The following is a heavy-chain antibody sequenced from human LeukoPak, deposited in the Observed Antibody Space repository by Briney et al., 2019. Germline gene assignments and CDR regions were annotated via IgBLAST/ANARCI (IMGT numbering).Heavy chain of an antibody. J-gene: IGHJ4*02. CDR2: TFYRSKWSN. Sequence: SQTLSLTCVISGDSVSRNTATWNWIRQSPSRGLEWLGRTFYRSKWSNEFSPSLKRRMSINPDTSKNQFSLHLKYVTPEDTAVYYCSRGKYTSGSPFDYWGQGTLVTVSS. D-gene: IGHD5-12*01. V-gene: IGHV6-1*01. CDR3: SRGKYTSGSPFDY. CDR1: GDSVSRNTAT.